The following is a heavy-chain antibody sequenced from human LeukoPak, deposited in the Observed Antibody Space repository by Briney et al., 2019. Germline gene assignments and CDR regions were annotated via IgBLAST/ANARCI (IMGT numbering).Heavy chain of an antibody. Sequence: SETLSLTCTVSGGSISSYYWSWTRQPPGKGLEWIGYIYYSGSTNYNPSLKSRVTISVDPSKNQFSLKLSSVTAADTAVYYCARQSGYGQQLLLRYWGQGTLVTVSS. V-gene: IGHV4-59*08. J-gene: IGHJ4*02. CDR1: GGSISSYY. D-gene: IGHD6-13*01. CDR3: ARQSGYGQQLLLRY. CDR2: IYYSGST.